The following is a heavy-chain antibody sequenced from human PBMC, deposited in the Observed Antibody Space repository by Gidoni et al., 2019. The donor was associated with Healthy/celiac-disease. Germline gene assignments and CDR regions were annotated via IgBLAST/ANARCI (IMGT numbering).Heavy chain of an antibody. CDR1: GFTFSSYD. D-gene: IGHD3-16*01. CDR3: ARGNYDYVWGSLSAFDI. Sequence: CAASGFTFSSYDMHWVRQATGKGREWVSAIGTAGDTYYPGSVKGRFTISRENAKNSLYLQMNSLRAGDTAVYYCARGNYDYVWGSLSAFDIWGQGTMVTVSS. V-gene: IGHV3-13*01. J-gene: IGHJ3*02. CDR2: IGTAGDT.